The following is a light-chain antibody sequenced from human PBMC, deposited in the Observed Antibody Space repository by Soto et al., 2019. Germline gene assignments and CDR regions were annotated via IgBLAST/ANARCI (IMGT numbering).Light chain of an antibody. CDR1: LTISNK. V-gene: IGKV3-15*01. CDR2: DAS. Sequence: ALTQSPDALSVSPGETVTLSCTANLTISNKLAWYQQKPGQTPRLLIYDASTRATGVPDRFSASGSGTDFSLTISSLLSDDCGVYYCQQYIHWPRTFGLGANLEI. CDR3: QQYIHWPRT. J-gene: IGKJ2*01.